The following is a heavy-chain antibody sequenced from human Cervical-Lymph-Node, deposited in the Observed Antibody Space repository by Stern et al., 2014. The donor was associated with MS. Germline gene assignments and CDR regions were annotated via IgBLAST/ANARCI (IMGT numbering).Heavy chain of an antibody. V-gene: IGHV3-48*02. D-gene: IGHD3-22*01. J-gene: IGHJ5*02. CDR3: ARVDYDSSGKDWFDP. CDR1: GFTFSSYS. CDR2: ITSSGSTI. Sequence: EVQLVESGGGLVQPGGSLRLSCAASGFTFSSYSMNWVRQAPGKGLEWVSYITSSGSTIYYADSVKGRFTISRDNAENSLYLQMNSLRDEDTAVYYCARVDYDSSGKDWFDPWGQGTLVTVSS.